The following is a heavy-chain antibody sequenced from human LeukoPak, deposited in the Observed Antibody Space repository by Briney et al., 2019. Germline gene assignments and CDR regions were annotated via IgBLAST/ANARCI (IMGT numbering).Heavy chain of an antibody. J-gene: IGHJ4*02. V-gene: IGHV1-2*02. D-gene: IGHD3-16*01. Sequence: RASVKVSCKASGYTFTNYGISWVRQAPGQGLEWMGWINPNSGATNYAQKFRGRVTMTRDTSISTAYMELSRLTSDDTAVFYCAREDYVSMGVDYWGQGTLVTVSS. CDR2: INPNSGAT. CDR3: AREDYVSMGVDY. CDR1: GYTFTNYG.